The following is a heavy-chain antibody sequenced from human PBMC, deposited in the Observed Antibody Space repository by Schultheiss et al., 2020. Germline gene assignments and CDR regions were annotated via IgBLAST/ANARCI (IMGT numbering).Heavy chain of an antibody. D-gene: IGHD3-10*01. V-gene: IGHV4-59*01. CDR3: AKGVRGVISAFDI. Sequence: SETLSLTCTVSGGSISSYYWSWIRQPPGKGLEWIGYIYHSGSTYYNPSLKSRVTISVDRSKNQFSLKLSSVTAADTAVYYCAKGVRGVISAFDIWGQGTMVTVSS. J-gene: IGHJ3*02. CDR2: IYHSGST. CDR1: GGSISSYY.